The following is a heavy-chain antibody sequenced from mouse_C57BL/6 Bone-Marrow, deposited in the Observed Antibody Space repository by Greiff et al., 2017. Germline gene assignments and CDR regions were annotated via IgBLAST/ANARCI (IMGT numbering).Heavy chain of an antibody. CDR2: IWSGGST. Sequence: VQLQESGPGLVQPSQSLSITCTVSGFSLTSYGVHWVRQSPGKGLEWLGVIWSGGSTDYNAAFISRLSISKDNSKSQVFFKMNSLQADDTAIYYCARPYGNYGFAYWGQGTLVTVSA. D-gene: IGHD2-1*01. V-gene: IGHV2-2*01. CDR3: ARPYGNYGFAY. CDR1: GFSLTSYG. J-gene: IGHJ3*01.